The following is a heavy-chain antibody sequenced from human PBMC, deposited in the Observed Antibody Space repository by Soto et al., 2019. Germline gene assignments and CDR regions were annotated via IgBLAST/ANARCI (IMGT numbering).Heavy chain of an antibody. Sequence: DVQLLEYGGHLVQPGGSLRLSCAASGFTFSSYAMSWVRQAPGKGLEWVSSVSAGGDMTYYSDSVKGRFTISRDNSNNALFLQMNSLRIEDTALYYCARGDRGGSGSPATYYYSGLDVWGQGTMVTVS. CDR3: ARGDRGGSGSPATYYYSGLDV. D-gene: IGHD3-10*01. J-gene: IGHJ6*02. CDR1: GFTFSSYA. CDR2: VSAGGDMT. V-gene: IGHV3-23*01.